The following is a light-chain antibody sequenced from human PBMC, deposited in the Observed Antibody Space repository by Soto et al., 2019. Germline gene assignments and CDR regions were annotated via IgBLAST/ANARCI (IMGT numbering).Light chain of an antibody. CDR1: SGDSSYA. V-gene: IGLV4-69*01. J-gene: IGLJ2*01. Sequence: QPVLTQSPSASASLGASVKLTCTLSSGDSSYAIAWHQQQPEKGPRYLMKLNSDGSHSKGDGIPDRFSGSSSGTERYLTIASLQSEDEADYYCQTWGTGIQVFGGGTKRTVL. CDR2: LNSDGSH. CDR3: QTWGTGIQV.